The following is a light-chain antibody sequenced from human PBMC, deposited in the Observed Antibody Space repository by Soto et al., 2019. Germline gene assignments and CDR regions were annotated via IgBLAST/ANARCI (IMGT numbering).Light chain of an antibody. Sequence: EIVMTQSPGTLSLSPGERATLSCRASQSFSSIYLAWYQQKPGQAPRLLIYGASNRATGIPDRFSGSGSGTDFTLTISRLEPEDFAVYYCQQYGSSLTWTFGQGTKVDIK. CDR1: QSFSSIY. CDR3: QQYGSSLTWT. V-gene: IGKV3-20*01. J-gene: IGKJ1*01. CDR2: GAS.